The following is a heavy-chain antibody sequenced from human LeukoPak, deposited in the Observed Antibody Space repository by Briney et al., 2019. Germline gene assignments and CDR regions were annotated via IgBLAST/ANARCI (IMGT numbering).Heavy chain of an antibody. J-gene: IGHJ6*04. CDR2: INPRGST. V-gene: IGHV4-34*01. CDR1: GGSFSSHY. CDR3: ARGLRQGSAWSWGPKEKFYQYMDV. D-gene: IGHD6-19*01. Sequence: SETLSLTCGVSGGSFSSHYWTWIRQPPGKGLEWIGEINPRGSTNYNPSLESRVTVSADTSRNQLSLSLTSVTAADSAVYFCARGLRQGSAWSWGPKEKFYQYMDVWGTGTTVIVSS.